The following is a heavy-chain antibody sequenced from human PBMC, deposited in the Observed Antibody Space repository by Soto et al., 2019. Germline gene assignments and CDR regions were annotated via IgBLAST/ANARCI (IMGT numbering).Heavy chain of an antibody. J-gene: IGHJ4*02. CDR3: TRGGPPFDS. V-gene: IGHV1-18*01. Sequence: QVQLVQSGAELKKPGASVKVSCKASGYTFTTYAISWVRQAPGQGLEWMRWISAYNGNTKYAQNLKGRVTMTTDTSTRTAYMGPRSLGSDDTAVYYCTRGGPPFDSWGQGTLVTVSS. CDR1: GYTFTTYA. CDR2: ISAYNGNT.